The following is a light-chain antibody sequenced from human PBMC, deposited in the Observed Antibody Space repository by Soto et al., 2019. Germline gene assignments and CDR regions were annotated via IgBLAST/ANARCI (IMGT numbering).Light chain of an antibody. Sequence: EIVMTQSPATLSVSPGERATLSCRASQSISSNLAWYQQKLGQAPRLLIYRASTRDTGIPARFSGSGSGTEFTLTISSLQSEDFAIYYCHQYENWPQTFGQGTKVEI. J-gene: IGKJ1*01. V-gene: IGKV3-15*01. CDR2: RAS. CDR1: QSISSN. CDR3: HQYENWPQT.